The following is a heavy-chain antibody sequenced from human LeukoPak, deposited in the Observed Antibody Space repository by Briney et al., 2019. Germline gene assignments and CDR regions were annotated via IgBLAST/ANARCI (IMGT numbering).Heavy chain of an antibody. Sequence: GGSLRLSCAASEFDITRLEMYWVRQAPGKGLEWISYITSTGGTKYYADSVRGRFTISRDNSKNSLYLQLNSLRAEDTAVYYCVRPLASLHDPDVFDLWGQGTSVTVSS. V-gene: IGHV3-48*03. CDR1: EFDITRLE. CDR2: ITSTGGTK. CDR3: VRPLASLHDPDVFDL. J-gene: IGHJ3*01. D-gene: IGHD3-16*02.